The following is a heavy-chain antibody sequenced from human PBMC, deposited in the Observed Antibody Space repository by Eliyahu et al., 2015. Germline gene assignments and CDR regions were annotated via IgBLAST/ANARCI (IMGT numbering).Heavy chain of an antibody. Sequence: EVQLVESGGGLVQPGGSXKLSCAASGXXFXGSAXHWVRQASGKGLGWVGRIRSKANNYATAYAASVXGRFTISRDDSKNTAYLQMNSLQTEDTAVYYCTSMMQQPNYFDYWGQGTLVTVSS. D-gene: IGHD6-13*01. CDR1: GXXFXGSA. CDR2: IRSKANNYAT. CDR3: TSMMQQPNYFDY. J-gene: IGHJ4*02. V-gene: IGHV3-73*02.